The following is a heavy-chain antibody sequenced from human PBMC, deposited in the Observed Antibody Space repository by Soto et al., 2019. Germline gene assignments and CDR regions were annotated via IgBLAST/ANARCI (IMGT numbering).Heavy chain of an antibody. CDR3: ASRYGSPLGFDY. CDR2: IYYSGST. V-gene: IGHV4-61*01. D-gene: IGHD4-17*01. Sequence: QVQLQESGPGLVKPSETLSLTCTVSGGSVSSGSYYWSWIRQPPGKGLEWIGYIYYSGSTNYNPSLKSRVTISVDTPKNQFSLKLSSVTAADTAVYYCASRYGSPLGFDYWGQGTLVTVAS. CDR1: GGSVSSGSYY. J-gene: IGHJ4*02.